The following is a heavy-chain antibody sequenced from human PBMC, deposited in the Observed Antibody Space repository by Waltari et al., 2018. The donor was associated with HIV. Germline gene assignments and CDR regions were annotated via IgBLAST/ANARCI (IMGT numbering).Heavy chain of an antibody. J-gene: IGHJ4*02. CDR3: ATTRQAWTGALFDN. CDR1: GDTFNNYA. D-gene: IGHD7-27*01. Sequence: QVQLVQSGAEVKKPGSSVKVSCKTSGDTFNNYAISWVRQAHGEGRQWMGGIIPIFGTGNYAQDFQDRVIITADESTRTAYMELSSLRSSDTAVYYCATTRQAWTGALFDNWGQGTLVTVSS. V-gene: IGHV1-69*01. CDR2: IIPIFGTG.